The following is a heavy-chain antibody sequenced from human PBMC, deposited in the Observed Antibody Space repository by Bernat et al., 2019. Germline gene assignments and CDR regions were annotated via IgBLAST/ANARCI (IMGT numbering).Heavy chain of an antibody. CDR2: IYSEGRT. CDR1: DFSVSSNY. J-gene: IGHJ6*02. V-gene: IGHV3-53*01. D-gene: IGHD6-19*01. Sequence: EVQLVESGGGLIQPGGSRRLSCAASDFSVSSNYISWVRQAPGKGLEWVSIIYSEGRTYYADSVEGRFSISRDNSKNTLYLQMNSLRAEDTAVYYCARDVRVAVAATDYYYGMDVWGQGTTVTVSS. CDR3: ARDVRVAVAATDYYYGMDV.